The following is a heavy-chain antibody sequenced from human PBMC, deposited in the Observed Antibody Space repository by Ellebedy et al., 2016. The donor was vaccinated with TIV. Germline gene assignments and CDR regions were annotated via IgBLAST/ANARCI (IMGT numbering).Heavy chain of an antibody. Sequence: ASVKVSXKASSYTFTSYGISWVRQAPGQGLEWMGWISAYNGNTNYAQKLQGRVTMTTDTSTSTAYMELRSLRSDDTAVYYCARDRYCSGGSCSRGWFDPWGQGTLVTVSS. CDR3: ARDRYCSGGSCSRGWFDP. D-gene: IGHD2-15*01. CDR2: ISAYNGNT. V-gene: IGHV1-18*01. CDR1: SYTFTSYG. J-gene: IGHJ5*02.